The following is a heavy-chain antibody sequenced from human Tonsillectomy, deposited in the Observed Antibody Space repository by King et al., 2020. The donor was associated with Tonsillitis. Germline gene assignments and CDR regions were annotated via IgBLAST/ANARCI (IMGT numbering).Heavy chain of an antibody. CDR1: GGSFSGYY. Sequence: VQLQQWGAGLLKPSETLSLTCAVYGGSFSGYYWSWIRQPPGKGLEWIAEINHIGSTNYNPSLKSRVITSVDTSRNQFSLKVTSVTAADTAVYYCARGRAAARVLRYWYFDLWGRGTLVTVSS. V-gene: IGHV4-34*01. D-gene: IGHD6-13*01. CDR3: ARGRAAARVLRYWYFDL. J-gene: IGHJ2*01. CDR2: INHIGST.